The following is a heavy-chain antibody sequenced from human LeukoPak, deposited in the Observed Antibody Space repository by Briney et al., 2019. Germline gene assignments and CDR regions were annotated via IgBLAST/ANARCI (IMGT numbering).Heavy chain of an antibody. J-gene: IGHJ4*02. CDR2: ISGSGGST. D-gene: IGHD3-10*01. V-gene: IGHV3-23*01. CDR3: AKDADLGLLWFGEYGRAGYFDY. CDR1: GFTFSSYA. Sequence: GGSLRLSCAASGFTFSSYAISWVRQAPGKGLEWVSAISGSGGSTYYADSVKGRFTISRDNSKNTLYLQMNSLRAEDTAVYYCAKDADLGLLWFGEYGRAGYFDYWGQGTLVTVSS.